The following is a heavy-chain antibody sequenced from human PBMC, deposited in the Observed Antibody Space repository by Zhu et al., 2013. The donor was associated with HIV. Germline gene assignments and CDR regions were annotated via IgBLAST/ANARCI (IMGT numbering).Heavy chain of an antibody. CDR1: GGTFSSYA. Sequence: QVQLVQSGAEVKKPGSSVKASCKASGGTFSSYAISWVRQAPGQGLEWMGGIIPISGTANYAQKFQGRVTITADESTSTAYMELSSLRSEDTAVYYCAREGGFGYSYGGDAFDIWGQGTMVTVSS. V-gene: IGHV1-69*01. CDR2: IIPISGTA. J-gene: IGHJ3*02. D-gene: IGHD5-18*01. CDR3: AREGGFGYSYGGDAFDI.